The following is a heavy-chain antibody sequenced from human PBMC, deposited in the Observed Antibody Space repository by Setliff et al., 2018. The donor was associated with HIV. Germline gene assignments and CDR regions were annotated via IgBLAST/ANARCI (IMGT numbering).Heavy chain of an antibody. CDR1: GGSISSYY. V-gene: IGHV4-59*01. D-gene: IGHD3-3*01. Sequence: PSETLSLTCTVSGGSISSYYWSWIRQPPGKGLEWIGYIYYIGSTNSNPSLKSRVTISVDTSKNKFSLKRSSVIAADTAVYYCARIFGDQGYYYGMDVWGQGTTVTVSS. CDR3: ARIFGDQGYYYGMDV. CDR2: IYYIGST. J-gene: IGHJ6*02.